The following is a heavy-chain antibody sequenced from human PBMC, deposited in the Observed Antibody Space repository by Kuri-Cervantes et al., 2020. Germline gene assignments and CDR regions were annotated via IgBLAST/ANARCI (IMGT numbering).Heavy chain of an antibody. V-gene: IGHV5-51*01. D-gene: IGHD2-21*02. CDR1: GYSFTSYW. J-gene: IGHJ4*02. CDR3: ARSLMTEVVTAILGYYFDY. CDR2: IYPGDSDT. Sequence: KVSCKGSGYSFTSYWIGWVRQMPGKGLEWMGIIYPGDSDTRYSPSFQGQVTISADKSISTAYLQWSSLKASGTAMYYCARSLMTEVVTAILGYYFDYWGQGTLVTVSS.